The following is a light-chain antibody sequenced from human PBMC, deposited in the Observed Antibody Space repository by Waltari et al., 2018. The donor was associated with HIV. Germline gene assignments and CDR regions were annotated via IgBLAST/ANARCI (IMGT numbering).Light chain of an antibody. CDR3: QVWDSSSDHL. CDR1: NIGSKN. V-gene: IGLV3-21*02. J-gene: IGLJ2*01. Sequence: SFVPTQTPSVSVAPGQTARITCGANNIGSKNVHWYQQKSGQAPVLVVYDDVGRPSGIPERFSGSNSGNTAILTISRVEAGDEADYYCQVWDSSSDHLFGGGTKLTVL. CDR2: DDV.